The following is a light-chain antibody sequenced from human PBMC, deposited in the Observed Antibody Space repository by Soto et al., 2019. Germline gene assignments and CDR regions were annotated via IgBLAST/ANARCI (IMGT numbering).Light chain of an antibody. CDR2: DAA. Sequence: EIVLTQSPATLSLSPGETATLSCRASESVGSRFAWYQHKPGQPPRLLIYDAATRAIGIPARFSGSGSGTDFTLTISSLEPEDFAIYYCQQRSAWPPSTFGQGTKLEIK. CDR1: ESVGSR. J-gene: IGKJ2*02. V-gene: IGKV3-11*01. CDR3: QQRSAWPPST.